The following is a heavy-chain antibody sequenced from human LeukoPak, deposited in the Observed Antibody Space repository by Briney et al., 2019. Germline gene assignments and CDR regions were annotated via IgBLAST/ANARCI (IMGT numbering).Heavy chain of an antibody. J-gene: IGHJ4*02. D-gene: IGHD3-22*01. CDR1: GFTFSSYA. V-gene: IGHV3-30-3*01. CDR3: ARDSYYYDSSGHYLPGY. Sequence: GGSLRLSCAASGFTFSSYAMHWVRQAPGKGLEWVAVISYDGSNKYYADSVKGRFTISRDNSKNTLYLQMNSLRAEDTAVYYCARDSYYYDSSGHYLPGYWGQGTLVTVSS. CDR2: ISYDGSNK.